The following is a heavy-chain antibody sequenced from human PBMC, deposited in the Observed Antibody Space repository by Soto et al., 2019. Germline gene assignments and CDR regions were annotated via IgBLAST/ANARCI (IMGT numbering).Heavy chain of an antibody. CDR2: ISSSGYI. J-gene: IGHJ6*02. CDR3: ARDCSGGSCYPGMDV. Sequence: PGGSLRLSCAASGFNFNSYTINWVRQAPGKRLEWLSSISSSGYIFSTDSLRGRFTISRDNAKNSVYLQINSLRAEDTAVYFCARDCSGGSCYPGMDVWGQGTTVTVSS. CDR1: GFNFNSYT. D-gene: IGHD2-15*01. V-gene: IGHV3-21*01.